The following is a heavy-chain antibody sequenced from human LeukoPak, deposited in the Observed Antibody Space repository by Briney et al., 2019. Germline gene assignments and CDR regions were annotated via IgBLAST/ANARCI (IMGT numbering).Heavy chain of an antibody. CDR2: IWYDGSNK. J-gene: IGHJ4*02. V-gene: IGHV3-33*08. Sequence: PGGSLRLSCAASGFTFSSYAMSWVRQAPGKGLEWVAVIWYDGSNKYYADSVKGRFTISRDNSKNTLYLQMNSLRAEDTAVYYCARGNGLRYFDWFGPDYWGQGTLVTVSS. CDR3: ARGNGLRYFDWFGPDY. CDR1: GFTFSSYA. D-gene: IGHD3-9*01.